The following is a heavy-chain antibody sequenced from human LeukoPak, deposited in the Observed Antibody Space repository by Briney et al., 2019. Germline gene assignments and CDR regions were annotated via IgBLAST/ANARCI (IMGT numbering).Heavy chain of an antibody. Sequence: SQTLSLTCTVSGGSISSGSYYWSWIRQPAGKGLEWIGRIYTSGSTNYNPSLKSRVTISVDTSKNQFSLKLSSVTAADTAVYYCARGSIAAAGTWGQGTLVTVSS. V-gene: IGHV4-61*02. CDR1: GGSISSGSYY. D-gene: IGHD6-13*01. J-gene: IGHJ5*02. CDR3: ARGSIAAAGT. CDR2: IYTSGST.